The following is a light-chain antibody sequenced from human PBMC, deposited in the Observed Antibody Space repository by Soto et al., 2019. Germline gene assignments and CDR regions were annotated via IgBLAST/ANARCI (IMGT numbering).Light chain of an antibody. Sequence: SVLTQPASVSGSPGQSITISCTGTSSDVGGYNYVSWYQQLPGKAPKLMIYEVSNRPSGVSIRFSGSKSGNTASLTISGPRAEDEADYYCNSYTTTSTPYVFGTGTKVTVL. CDR3: NSYTTTSTPYV. CDR2: EVS. CDR1: SSDVGGYNY. J-gene: IGLJ1*01. V-gene: IGLV2-14*01.